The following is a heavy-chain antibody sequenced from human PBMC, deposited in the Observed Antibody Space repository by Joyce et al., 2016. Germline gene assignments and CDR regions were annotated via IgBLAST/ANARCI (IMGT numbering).Heavy chain of an antibody. J-gene: IGHJ4*02. CDR1: GFTFIMYV. Sequence: QVQLVESGGGVVQPGRSLRLSCAASGFTFIMYVMHWIRQAPGKGLEWVASMSYDVTNKYYADAVKGRFTISRDNSKNTLYLQMNSLGPEDTAVYYCAREVGGGPYDYWGQGNLVTVSS. CDR2: MSYDVTNK. D-gene: IGHD3-16*01. V-gene: IGHV3-30*04. CDR3: AREVGGGPYDY.